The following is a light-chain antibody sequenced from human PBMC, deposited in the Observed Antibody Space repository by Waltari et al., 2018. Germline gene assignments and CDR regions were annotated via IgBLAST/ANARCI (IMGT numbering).Light chain of an antibody. CDR1: SSDIGGYNY. Sequence: QSALTQPASVSGSPGQSITIPCTGTSSDIGGYNYVHWYQQHPGKAPKLMIYEVSNRPSGVSHRFSGSKSGSTASLTISGLQTEDEADYYCSSYTTSNTHVVFGGGTKLTVL. CDR2: EVS. V-gene: IGLV2-14*01. CDR3: SSYTTSNTHVV. J-gene: IGLJ2*01.